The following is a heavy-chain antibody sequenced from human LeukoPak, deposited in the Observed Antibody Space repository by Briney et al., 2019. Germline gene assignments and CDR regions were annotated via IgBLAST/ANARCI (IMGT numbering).Heavy chain of an antibody. CDR1: GFTVSSNY. CDR3: ARGRYSSRWFDY. V-gene: IGHV3-53*01. J-gene: IGHJ5*01. D-gene: IGHD6-13*01. CDR2: IYSGGRA. Sequence: GGSLRLSCAASGFTVSSNYMSWVRQAPGKGLEWVAVIYSGGRAYYADSVKGRFTLSRDNSKNTLYLQMNSLRAEDTAVYYCARGRYSSRWFDYWGQGSLVTVSS.